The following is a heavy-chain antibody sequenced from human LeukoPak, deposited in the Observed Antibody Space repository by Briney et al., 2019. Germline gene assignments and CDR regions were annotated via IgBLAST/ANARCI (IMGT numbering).Heavy chain of an antibody. D-gene: IGHD6-19*01. CDR1: GGSISSYY. V-gene: IGHV4-34*01. Sequence: PSETLSLTCTVSGGSISSYYWSWIRQPPGKGLEWIGEINHSGSTNYNPSLKSRVTISVDTSKNQFSLRLSSVTAADTAVYYCARVVKQWLAYFDYWGQGTLVTVSS. CDR2: INHSGST. J-gene: IGHJ4*02. CDR3: ARVVKQWLAYFDY.